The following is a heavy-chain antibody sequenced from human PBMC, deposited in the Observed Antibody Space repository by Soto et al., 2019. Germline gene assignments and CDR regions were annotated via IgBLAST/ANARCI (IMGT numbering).Heavy chain of an antibody. D-gene: IGHD5-12*01. CDR1: GFTFSNYG. J-gene: IGHJ6*02. CDR3: LRGYDSRPWGIDGMDV. CDR2: IIGSGGST. V-gene: IGHV3-23*01. Sequence: GGSLRLSCVASGFTFSNYGMSWVRQAPGKGLEWVSSIIGSGGSTSYADSVKGRFTISRDNSKNTLYVQMNSLRAEDTAVYCCLRGYDSRPWGIDGMDVWGQGTTVTVSS.